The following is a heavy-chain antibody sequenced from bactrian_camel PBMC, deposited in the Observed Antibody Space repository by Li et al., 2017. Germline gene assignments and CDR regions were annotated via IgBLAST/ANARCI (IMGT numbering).Heavy chain of an antibody. CDR3: ALGPAWACLGVLASTPKHVEH. J-gene: IGHJ4*01. D-gene: IGHD1*01. CDR2: IDTGDGST. CDR1: GVISSRNY. Sequence: HVQLVESGGGSVQAGGSLRLSCAASGVISSRNYMGWFRQAPGKEREGVAAIDTGDGSTYYLNSVEGRFTFSHDNAKNTLYLQMNSLKPEDTAMYYCALGPAWACLGVLASTPKHVEHWGQGTQVTVS. V-gene: IGHV3S54*01.